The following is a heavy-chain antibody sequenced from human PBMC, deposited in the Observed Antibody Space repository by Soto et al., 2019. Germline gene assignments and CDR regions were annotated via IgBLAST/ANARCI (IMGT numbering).Heavy chain of an antibody. CDR2: IYYSGST. D-gene: IGHD3-10*01. CDR3: ARDYYCSGSLVFWFDL. Sequence: SETLSLTCTVSGGSISSGGYYWSWIRQHPGKGLEWIGYIYYSGSTYYNPSLKSRVTISVDTSKNQFSLKLSSVTAADTAVYYCARDYYCSGSLVFWFDLWGQGTLVPVSA. V-gene: IGHV4-31*03. J-gene: IGHJ5*02. CDR1: GGSISSGGYY.